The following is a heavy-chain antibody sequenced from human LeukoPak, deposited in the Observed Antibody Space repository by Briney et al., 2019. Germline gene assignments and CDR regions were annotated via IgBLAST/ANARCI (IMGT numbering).Heavy chain of an antibody. Sequence: PSETLSLTCTLSGGSFSSYYWSWIRQPPGKGLEWIGYIYYSGSTNYNPSLKSRVTISVDTSKNQFSLKLSPVTATDTAVYYCARAGYSGSDFSVWGKGSTVTVSS. V-gene: IGHV4-59*01. J-gene: IGHJ6*04. D-gene: IGHD5-12*01. CDR1: GGSFSSYY. CDR3: ARAGYSGSDFSV. CDR2: IYYSGST.